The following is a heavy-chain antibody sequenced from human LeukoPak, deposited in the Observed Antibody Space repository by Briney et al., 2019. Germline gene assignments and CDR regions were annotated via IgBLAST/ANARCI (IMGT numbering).Heavy chain of an antibody. D-gene: IGHD1-1*01. J-gene: IGHJ4*02. CDR3: ARHLSGTTMAHYFDH. Sequence: SETLSLTCAVSGGSFSGYYWGWIRQSPGKGLEWIASLYSSGTTHYNPSLQSRVSVSVDTSKNQFSVRLNSLTAADTAVYYCARHLSGTTMAHYFDHWGQGTVVTVSS. CDR2: LYSSGTT. CDR1: GGSFSGYY. V-gene: IGHV4-39*01.